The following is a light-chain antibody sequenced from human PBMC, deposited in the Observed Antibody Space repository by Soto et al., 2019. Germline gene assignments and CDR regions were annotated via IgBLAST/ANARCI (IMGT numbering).Light chain of an antibody. J-gene: IGKJ4*01. CDR2: DAS. V-gene: IGKV3-11*01. CDR1: QSVSSY. CDR3: QQRSNWPT. Sequence: EIVLTQSPATLSLSPGERATLSCMASQSVSSYLAWYQQKPVQAPRLLIYDASNRATGIPARFSGSGSATAFTLTTTSLEPEDFPVYYCQQRSNWPTFGGGTKVEIK.